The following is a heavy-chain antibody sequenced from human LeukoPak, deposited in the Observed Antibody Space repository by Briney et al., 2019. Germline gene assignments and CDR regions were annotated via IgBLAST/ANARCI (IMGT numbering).Heavy chain of an antibody. D-gene: IGHD3-22*01. V-gene: IGHV5-51*01. CDR1: GYSFTSYW. CDR3: ARNTYYYDSSGYYLDY. CDR2: IYPGDSDT. J-gene: IGHJ4*02. Sequence: GESLKISCKGSGYSFTSYWIGWVRQMPGKGLEWMGIIYPGDSDTRYSPSFQGQVTFSADKSITTAYLQWSSLKASDTAMYYCARNTYYYDSSGYYLDYWGQGTLVIVSS.